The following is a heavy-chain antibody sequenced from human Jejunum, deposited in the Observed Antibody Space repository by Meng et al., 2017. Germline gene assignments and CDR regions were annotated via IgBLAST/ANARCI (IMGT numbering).Heavy chain of an antibody. Sequence: SETLSLTFTLPGSSFSTGYYWGWIQQPPGKGLEWIGNIYHTENTYYSPSLKSRVIISVDTSKNQFSLRLSSVTAADTAVYYCARGQGYCSGGRCNSYYYNLDVWGQGTTVTVSS. CDR3: ARGQGYCSGGRCNSYYYNLDV. CDR2: IYHTENT. J-gene: IGHJ6*02. V-gene: IGHV4-38-2*02. D-gene: IGHD2-15*01. CDR1: GSSFSTGYY.